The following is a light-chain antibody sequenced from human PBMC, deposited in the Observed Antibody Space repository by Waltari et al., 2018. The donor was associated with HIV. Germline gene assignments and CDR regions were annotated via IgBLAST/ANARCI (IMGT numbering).Light chain of an antibody. J-gene: IGKJ2*01. CDR2: EAT. CDR3: LQHDNFPHT. Sequence: ETTLTQSPAFMSATPGDKVNISCKASQHIDDDLNWYKQKPGEGVILIIREATNLGPGIPPRFSGSGYGTDFTLTIDNIESEDVAYYFCLQHDNFPHTFGQGTNLEIK. V-gene: IGKV5-2*01. CDR1: QHIDDD.